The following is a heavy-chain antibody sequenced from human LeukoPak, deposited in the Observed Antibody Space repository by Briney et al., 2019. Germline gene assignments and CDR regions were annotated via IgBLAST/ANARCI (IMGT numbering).Heavy chain of an antibody. J-gene: IGHJ4*02. CDR1: GFTVSNAW. CDR2: IKSKTDGGTT. CDR3: TTSLSGYDFLFDY. Sequence: GGSLRLSCAASGFTVSNAWMSWVRQAPGKGLEWVGRIKSKTDGGTTDYAAPVKDRFTFSRDDSKNTLYLQMNNLQTEDTAVYYCTTSLSGYDFLFDYWGPGTLVTVSS. V-gene: IGHV3-15*01. D-gene: IGHD5-12*01.